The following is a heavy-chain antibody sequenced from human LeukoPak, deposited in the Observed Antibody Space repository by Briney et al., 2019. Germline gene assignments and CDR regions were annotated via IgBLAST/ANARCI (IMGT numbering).Heavy chain of an antibody. V-gene: IGHV1-18*04. D-gene: IGHD6-19*01. J-gene: IGHJ6*02. Sequence: ASVKVSCKASGYTFTGYYMHWVRQAPGQGLEWMGWISAYNGNTNYAQKLQGRVTMTTDTSTSTAYMELRSLRSDDTAVYYCARGDSSGWYSYYYYGMDVWGQGTTVTVSS. CDR1: GYTFTGYY. CDR3: ARGDSSGWYSYYYYGMDV. CDR2: ISAYNGNT.